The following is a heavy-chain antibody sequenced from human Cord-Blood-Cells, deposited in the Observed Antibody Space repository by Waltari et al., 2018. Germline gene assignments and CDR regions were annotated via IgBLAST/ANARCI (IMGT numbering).Heavy chain of an antibody. Sequence: QLQPQESGPGLVKPSETLSLTYTVSGGSISSSSYYWGWIRQPPGKGLEWIGSIYYSGSTYYNPSLKSRVTISVDTSKIQFSLKLSSVTAADTAVYYCARQRRFASGPTVATIDYWGQGTLVTVSS. V-gene: IGHV4-39*01. D-gene: IGHD5-12*01. CDR1: GGSISSSSYY. CDR2: IYYSGST. CDR3: ARQRRFASGPTVATIDY. J-gene: IGHJ4*02.